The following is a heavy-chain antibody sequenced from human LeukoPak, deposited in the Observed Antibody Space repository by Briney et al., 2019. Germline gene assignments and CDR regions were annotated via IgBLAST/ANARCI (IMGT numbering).Heavy chain of an antibody. CDR2: IYYGGST. CDR3: ARDVGIVPAAMSSSAFDI. Sequence: SETLSLTCTVSGGSISSYYWSWIRQPPGKGLEWIGYIYYGGSTNYNPSLKSRVTISVDTSKNQFSLKLSSVTAADTAVYYCARDVGIVPAAMSSSAFDIWGQGTMVTVSS. V-gene: IGHV4-59*01. CDR1: GGSISSYY. D-gene: IGHD2-2*01. J-gene: IGHJ3*02.